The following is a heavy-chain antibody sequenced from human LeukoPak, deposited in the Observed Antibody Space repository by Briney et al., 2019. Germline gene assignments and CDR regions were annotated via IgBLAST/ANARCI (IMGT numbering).Heavy chain of an antibody. J-gene: IGHJ4*02. CDR1: GFTFSSYG. CDR3: AKANDYGDLFDY. D-gene: IGHD4-17*01. V-gene: IGHV3-30*18. Sequence: GGPLRLSCAASGFTFSSYGMHWVRQAPGKGLEWVAVLSYDGSNKYYADSVKGRFTISSDNSKNTLYLQMNSLRAEDTAAYYCAKANDYGDLFDYWGQGTLVTVSS. CDR2: LSYDGSNK.